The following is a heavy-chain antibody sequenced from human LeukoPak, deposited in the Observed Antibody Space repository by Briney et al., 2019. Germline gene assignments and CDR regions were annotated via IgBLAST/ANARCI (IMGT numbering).Heavy chain of an antibody. CDR1: GFTFTNYW. V-gene: IGHV3-7*01. CDR2: IKQDRSEK. D-gene: IGHD3-3*01. J-gene: IGHJ4*02. Sequence: GGSLRLSRAASGFTFTNYWMSWVRQAPGKGLELVANIKQDRSEKYYVDSVKGRFTISRDNAKNSLYLQMNSLRAEDTAVYYCARLREIPVFGVVTKSTSYFDYWGQGTLVTVSS. CDR3: ARLREIPVFGVVTKSTSYFDY.